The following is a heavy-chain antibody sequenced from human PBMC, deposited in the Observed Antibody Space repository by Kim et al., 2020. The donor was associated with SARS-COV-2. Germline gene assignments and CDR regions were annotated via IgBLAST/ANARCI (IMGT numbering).Heavy chain of an antibody. CDR2: ISYDGSNK. Sequence: GGSLRLSCAASGFTFSSYGMHWVRQAPGKGLEWVAVISYDGSNKYYADSVKGRFTISRDNSKNTLYLQMNSLRAEDTAVYYCAKGDYDMLTGVYYYYYGMDVWGQGTTVSVSS. CDR1: GFTFSSYG. CDR3: AKGDYDMLTGVYYYYYGMDV. D-gene: IGHD3-9*01. J-gene: IGHJ6*02. V-gene: IGHV3-30*18.